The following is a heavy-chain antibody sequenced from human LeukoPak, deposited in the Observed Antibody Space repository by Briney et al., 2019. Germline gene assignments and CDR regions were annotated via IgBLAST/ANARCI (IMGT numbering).Heavy chain of an antibody. CDR3: AREVVGATDDAFDI. J-gene: IGHJ3*02. D-gene: IGHD1-26*01. CDR1: GGTFSSYA. CDR2: IIPIFGTA. V-gene: IGHV1-69*13. Sequence: SVKVSCKASGGTFSSYAISWVRQAPGQGLEWMGGIIPIFGTANYAQKFQGRVTITADESTSTAYMELSSLRSDDTAVYYCAREVVGATDDAFDIWGQGTMVTVSS.